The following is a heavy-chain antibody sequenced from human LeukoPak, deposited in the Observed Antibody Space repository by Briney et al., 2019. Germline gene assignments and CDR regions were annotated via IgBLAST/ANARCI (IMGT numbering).Heavy chain of an antibody. CDR2: IYHSGST. CDR1: GGSISSGGYY. J-gene: IGHJ3*02. D-gene: IGHD3-22*01. Sequence: PSQTLSLTCTVSGGSISSGGYYWSWIRQPPGKGLEWIGYIYHSGSTYYNPSLKSRVTISVDTSKNQFSLKLSSVTAADTAVYYCARDCHYYDSSGSNDAFDIWGQGTMVTVSS. V-gene: IGHV4-30-2*01. CDR3: ARDCHYYDSSGSNDAFDI.